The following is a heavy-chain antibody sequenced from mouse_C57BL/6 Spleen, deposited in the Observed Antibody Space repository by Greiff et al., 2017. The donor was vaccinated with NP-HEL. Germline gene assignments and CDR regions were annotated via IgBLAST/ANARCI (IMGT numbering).Heavy chain of an antibody. D-gene: IGHD2-3*01. CDR1: GFSLTSYA. J-gene: IGHJ4*01. Sequence: QVQLQQSGPGLVAPSQSLSITCTVSGFSLTSYAISWVRQPPGKGLEWLGVIWTGGGTNYNSALKSRLSISKDNSKSQVFLKMNSLQTDDTARYYCASHYDGFYYAMDYWGQGTSVTVSS. CDR3: ASHYDGFYYAMDY. V-gene: IGHV2-9-1*01. CDR2: IWTGGGT.